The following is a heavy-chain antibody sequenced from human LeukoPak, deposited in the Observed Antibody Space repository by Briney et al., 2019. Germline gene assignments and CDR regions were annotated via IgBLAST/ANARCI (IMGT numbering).Heavy chain of an antibody. V-gene: IGHV4-34*01. CDR3: ARQKRYYYDSRLAFDI. D-gene: IGHD3-22*01. J-gene: IGHJ3*02. Sequence: PSETLSLTCAVYGGSLSGYYWSWIRQPPGKGLEWIGETNHSGSTNYNPSLKSRVTISVDTSKNQFSLKLSSVTAADTAVYYCARQKRYYYDSRLAFDIWGQGTMVTVSS. CDR1: GGSLSGYY. CDR2: TNHSGST.